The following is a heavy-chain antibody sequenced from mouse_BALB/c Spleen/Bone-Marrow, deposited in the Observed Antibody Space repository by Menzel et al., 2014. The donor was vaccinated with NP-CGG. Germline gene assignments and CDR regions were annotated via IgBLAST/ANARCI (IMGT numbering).Heavy chain of an antibody. CDR3: ARDSSGYFDY. V-gene: IGHV5-9-4*01. Sequence: DVHLVESGGGLVKPGESLKLSCAASGFTFSYYGMSWVRQSPEKRLEWVAEISSGGSYTYYPDTVTGRFTISRDNAKNTLYLEMSSLRSEDTAMYYCARDSSGYFDYWGQGTTLTVSS. D-gene: IGHD3-1*01. CDR2: ISSGGSYT. J-gene: IGHJ2*01. CDR1: GFTFSYYG.